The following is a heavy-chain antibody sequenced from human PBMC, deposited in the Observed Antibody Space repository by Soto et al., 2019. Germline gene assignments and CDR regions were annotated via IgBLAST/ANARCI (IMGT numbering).Heavy chain of an antibody. CDR2: ISYDGSNK. CDR1: GFTFSSYA. CDR3: ARDQWPNSGSYYDFDY. Sequence: QVQLVESGGGVVQPGRSLRLSCAASGFTFSSYAMHWVRQAPGKGLEWVAVISYDGSNKYYADSVKGRFTISRDNSKNTLYLQMNSLRAEDTAVYYCARDQWPNSGSYYDFDYWGQGTLVTVSS. J-gene: IGHJ4*02. V-gene: IGHV3-30-3*01. D-gene: IGHD1-26*01.